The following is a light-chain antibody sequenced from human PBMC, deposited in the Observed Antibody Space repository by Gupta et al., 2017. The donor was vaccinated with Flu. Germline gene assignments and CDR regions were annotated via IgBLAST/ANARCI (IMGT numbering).Light chain of an antibody. V-gene: IGKV1-27*01. CDR1: KVITDH. J-gene: IGKJ2*01. Sequence: RATIPGRAVKVITDHLAWCQQKPREVPRVLIYAASTVRSGAPSRFRGSGCGTDFTLALSSLQPQNIAPCFSQRYNRAPSTVGQGTKLEI. CDR2: AAS. CDR3: QRYNRAPST.